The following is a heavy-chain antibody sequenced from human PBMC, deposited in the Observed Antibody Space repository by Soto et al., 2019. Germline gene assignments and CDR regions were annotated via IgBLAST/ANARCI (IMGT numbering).Heavy chain of an antibody. D-gene: IGHD2-21*01. CDR3: ARDQGFRVVINSTWFDP. Sequence: VKVSCNASGYTFSRYGTIWLRRAPVPGLEWMGWISAYNGNTNSSERLRGRLTMTTDASTTTAYLELRSLRSDDTDIYYRARDQGFRVVINSTWFDPGGQGTLVTV. V-gene: IGHV1-18*01. CDR2: ISAYNGNT. CDR1: GYTFSRYG. J-gene: IGHJ5*02.